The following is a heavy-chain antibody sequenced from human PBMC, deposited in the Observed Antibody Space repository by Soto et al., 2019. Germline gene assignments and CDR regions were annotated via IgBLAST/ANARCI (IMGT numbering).Heavy chain of an antibody. CDR2: ISAYNGNT. Sequence: CKASGYTYTSSVISWVLPAPGQGHEWMGWISAYNGNTNYAQKLQGRVTMTTDTSTSTAYMELRSLRSDDTAVYYCARDGCSSTSCYQMDACGQGNTVTVSS. V-gene: IGHV1-18*01. CDR3: ARDGCSSTSCYQMDA. D-gene: IGHD2-2*01. CDR1: GYTYTSSV. J-gene: IGHJ6*02.